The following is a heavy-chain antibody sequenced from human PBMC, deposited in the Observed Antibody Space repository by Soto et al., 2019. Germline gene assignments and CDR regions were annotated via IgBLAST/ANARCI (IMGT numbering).Heavy chain of an antibody. CDR1: GFTFSSYA. D-gene: IGHD3-22*01. J-gene: IGHJ3*02. Sequence: QVQLVESGGGVVQPGRSLRLSCAASGFTFSSYAMHWVRQAPGKGLEWVAVISYDGSNKYYADSVKGRFTISRDNSKNTLYLQMNSLRAEDTVVYYCAREGGDSSGYYYGTNAFDIWGQGTMVTVSS. V-gene: IGHV3-30-3*01. CDR3: AREGGDSSGYYYGTNAFDI. CDR2: ISYDGSNK.